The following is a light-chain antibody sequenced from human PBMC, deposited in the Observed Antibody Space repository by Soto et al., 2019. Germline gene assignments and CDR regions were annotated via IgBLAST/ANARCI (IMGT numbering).Light chain of an antibody. CDR2: DAS. V-gene: IGKV3-15*01. J-gene: IGKJ1*01. Sequence: EIVVTQSAATLSVSPWERATLSCRASQGVSSKLAWYQQKPGQAPRLLIYDASTRATGIPARFSGSGSGTEFTLTISSLQSEDFAVYYCQQFNNWPRTFGQGTKVDIK. CDR3: QQFNNWPRT. CDR1: QGVSSK.